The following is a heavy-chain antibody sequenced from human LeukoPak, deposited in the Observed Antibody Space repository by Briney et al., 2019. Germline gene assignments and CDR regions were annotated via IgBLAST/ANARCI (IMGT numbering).Heavy chain of an antibody. CDR2: ISGSGEST. D-gene: IGHD2-2*01. CDR1: GFTFSNYA. CDR3: AKDRSCSGSSCNVGS. V-gene: IGHV3-23*01. Sequence: PGGSLRLSCAASGFTFSNYAMSWVRQAPGKGLEWVSSISGSGESTYYVDSVKGRFTISRDNSKNTLFLQMNGLRAEDTAVYYCAKDRSCSGSSCNVGSWGQGTMVTVSS. J-gene: IGHJ3*01.